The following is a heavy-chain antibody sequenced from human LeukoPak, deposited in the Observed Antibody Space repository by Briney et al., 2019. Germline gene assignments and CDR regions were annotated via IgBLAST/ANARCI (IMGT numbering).Heavy chain of an antibody. Sequence: SQTLSLTCTVSGGSISSGGYYWSWIRQHPGKGLERIGYIYYSGSTYYNPSLKSRVTISVDTSKNQFSLKLSSVTAADTAVYYCARAGQLPFDYWGQGTLVTVSS. V-gene: IGHV4-31*03. CDR3: ARAGQLPFDY. D-gene: IGHD2-2*01. J-gene: IGHJ4*02. CDR1: GGSISSGGYY. CDR2: IYYSGST.